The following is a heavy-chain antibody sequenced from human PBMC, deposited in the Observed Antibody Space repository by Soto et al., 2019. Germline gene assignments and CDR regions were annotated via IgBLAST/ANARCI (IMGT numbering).Heavy chain of an antibody. J-gene: IGHJ6*02. CDR3: ARGGGDCYGDYCYYGMDV. CDR1: GFTFSSYA. CDR2: ISYDGSNK. V-gene: IGHV3-30-3*01. Sequence: PGGSLRLSCAASGFTFSSYAMHCVRQAPGKGLEWVAVISYDGSNKYYADSVKGRFTISRDNSKNTLYLQMNSLRAEDTAVYYCARGGGDCYGDYCYYGMDVWGQGTTVTVSS. D-gene: IGHD2-21*02.